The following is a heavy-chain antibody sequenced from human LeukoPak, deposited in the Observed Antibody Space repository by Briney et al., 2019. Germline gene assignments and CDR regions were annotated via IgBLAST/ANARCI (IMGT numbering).Heavy chain of an antibody. D-gene: IGHD3-10*01. V-gene: IGHV4-59*08. CDR2: FYHSGST. CDR1: GGSIGSSY. Sequence: NSSETLSLTCTVSGGSIGSSYWSWIRQPPGKGLEWFGFFYHSGSTNYNPSLKSRITISVDTSKNQFSLKLSSVTAADTAVYYCARHGSGNYYDGYFDYWGQGALVTVSS. J-gene: IGHJ4*02. CDR3: ARHGSGNYYDGYFDY.